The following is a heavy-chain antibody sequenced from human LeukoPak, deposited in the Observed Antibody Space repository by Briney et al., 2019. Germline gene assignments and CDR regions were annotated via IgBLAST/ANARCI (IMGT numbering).Heavy chain of an antibody. J-gene: IGHJ3*02. CDR2: INPNSGGT. CDR1: GYTFTGYY. D-gene: IGHD3-3*01. V-gene: IGHV1-2*02. CDR3: ARDKWEWFPHDAFDI. Sequence: ASVKVSCKASGYTFTGYYMHWVRQAPGQGLEWMGWINPNSGGTNYAQKFQGGVTMTRDTSISTAYMELRSLRSDDTAVYYCARDKWEWFPHDAFDIWGQGTMVTVSS.